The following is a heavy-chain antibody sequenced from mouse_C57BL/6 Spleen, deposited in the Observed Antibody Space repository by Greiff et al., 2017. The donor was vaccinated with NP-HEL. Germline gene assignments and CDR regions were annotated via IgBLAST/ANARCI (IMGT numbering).Heavy chain of an antibody. CDR3: TRWITTVVAPFDY. V-gene: IGHV6-6*01. D-gene: IGHD1-1*01. Sequence: DVKLQESGGGLVQPGGSMKLSCAASGFTFSDAWMDWVRQSPEKGLEWVAEIRNKANNHATYYAESVKGRFTISRDDSKSSVYLQMNSLRAEDTGIYYCTRWITTVVAPFDYWGQGTTLTVSS. CDR1: GFTFSDAW. J-gene: IGHJ2*01. CDR2: IRNKANNHAT.